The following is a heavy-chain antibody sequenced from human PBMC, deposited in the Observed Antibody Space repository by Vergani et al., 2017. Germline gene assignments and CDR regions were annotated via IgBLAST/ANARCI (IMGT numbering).Heavy chain of an antibody. D-gene: IGHD6-13*01. J-gene: IGHJ6*02. V-gene: IGHV3-9*01. CDR3: AKDIAPIAAAEIYYYYYGMDV. CDR1: GFTFDDYA. Sequence: EVQLVESGGGLVQPGRSLRLSCAASGFTFDDYAMHWVRQAPGKGLEWVSGISWNSGSIGYADSVKGRLTISRDNAKNSLYLQMNSLSAEDTALYYCAKDIAPIAAAEIYYYYYGMDVWGQGTTVTVSS. CDR2: ISWNSGSI.